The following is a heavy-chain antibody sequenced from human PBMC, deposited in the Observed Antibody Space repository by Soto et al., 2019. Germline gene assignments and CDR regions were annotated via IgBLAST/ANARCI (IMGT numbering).Heavy chain of an antibody. CDR3: AREYRYSYGSKFGYFDY. Sequence: QVQLQESGPGLVKPSETLSLTCTVSGGSISSYYWSWIRQPPGKGLAWIGYIYYSGSTNYNPSLKSRVILSVDTSKNQYSLKLSSVTAAATAVYYCAREYRYSYGSKFGYFDYWGQGTLVTVSS. V-gene: IGHV4-59*01. CDR1: GGSISSYY. D-gene: IGHD5-18*01. CDR2: IYYSGST. J-gene: IGHJ4*02.